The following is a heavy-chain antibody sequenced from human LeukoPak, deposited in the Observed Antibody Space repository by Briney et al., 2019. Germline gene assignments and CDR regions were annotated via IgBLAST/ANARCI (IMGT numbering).Heavy chain of an antibody. Sequence: GGSLRLSCAASGFTFSSYGMHWARQAPGKGLQWFAVISYDGSNKYSADSVKGRFTISRDNSKNTLYLQMNSLRAEDTAVYYCAKDRLGYYYGMDVWGQGTTVTVSS. CDR3: AKDRLGYYYGMDV. V-gene: IGHV3-30*18. J-gene: IGHJ6*02. CDR1: GFTFSSYG. CDR2: ISYDGSNK. D-gene: IGHD6-25*01.